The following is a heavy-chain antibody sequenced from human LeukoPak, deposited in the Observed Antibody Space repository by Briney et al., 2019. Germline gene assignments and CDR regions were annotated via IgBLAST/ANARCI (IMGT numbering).Heavy chain of an antibody. CDR2: IIPVLNIT. D-gene: IGHD5-18*01. CDR3: ARDQGLTAPPPYGLDV. V-gene: IGHV1-69*04. Sequence: SVQVSCKTSGGTFSTSAITWVRQAPGQGLEWMGRIIPVLNITTYAQRFQGRVTITADTSTSTVYTELSSLRSEETAVYYCARDQGLTAPPPYGLDVWGQGTTVIVSS. J-gene: IGHJ6*02. CDR1: GGTFSTSA.